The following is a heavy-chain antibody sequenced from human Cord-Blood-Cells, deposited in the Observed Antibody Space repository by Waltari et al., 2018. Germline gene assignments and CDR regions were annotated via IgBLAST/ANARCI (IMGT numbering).Heavy chain of an antibody. CDR2: ISYDGSNK. CDR1: GFTFSSYA. D-gene: IGHD3-3*01. V-gene: IGHV3-30*04. J-gene: IGHJ3*02. Sequence: QVQLVESGGGVVQPGRSLRLSCAASGFTFSSYAMHWARQAPGKGLEWVAVISYDGSNKYYADSVKGRFTISRDNSKNTLYLQMNSLRAEDTAVYYCARVLRFLEWLFYAFDIWGQGTMVTVSS. CDR3: ARVLRFLEWLFYAFDI.